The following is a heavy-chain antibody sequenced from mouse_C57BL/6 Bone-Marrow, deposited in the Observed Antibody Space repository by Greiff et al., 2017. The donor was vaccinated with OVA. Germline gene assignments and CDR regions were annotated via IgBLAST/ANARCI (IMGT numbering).Heavy chain of an antibody. CDR2: INPNNGGT. J-gene: IGHJ2*01. V-gene: IGHV1-26*01. CDR3: ARWYCFDY. CDR1: GYTFTDYY. Sequence: EVQLQQSGPELVKPGASVKISCKASGYTFTDYYMNWVKQSHGKSLEWIGDINPNNGGTSYNQKFKGKATLTVDKSSSTAYMELRSLTSEDSAVYYCARWYCFDYWGQGTTLTVSS.